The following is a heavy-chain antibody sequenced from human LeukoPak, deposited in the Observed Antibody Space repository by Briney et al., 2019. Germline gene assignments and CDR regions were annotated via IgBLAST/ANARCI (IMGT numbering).Heavy chain of an antibody. J-gene: IGHJ4*02. CDR3: ASGVKAVAGTFDY. Sequence: GGSLRLSCAASGFTFSSYAMHWVRQAPGKGLEWVAVISYDGSNKYYADSVKDRFTISRDNSKNTLYLQMNSLRAEDTAVYYCASGVKAVAGTFDYWGQGTLVTVSS. D-gene: IGHD6-19*01. CDR2: ISYDGSNK. CDR1: GFTFSSYA. V-gene: IGHV3-30*04.